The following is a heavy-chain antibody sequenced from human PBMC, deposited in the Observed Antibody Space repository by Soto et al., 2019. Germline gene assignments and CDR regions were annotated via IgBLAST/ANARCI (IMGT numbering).Heavy chain of an antibody. V-gene: IGHV1-3*05. D-gene: IGHD2-2*01. CDR1: GYTFTSYA. J-gene: IGHJ6*02. CDR2: INAGDGNT. Sequence: QVQLVQSGAEEKKPGASVKVSCKASGYTFTSYAMHWVRQAPGQRLEWMGGINAGDGNTKYSQKLQGRVTITRDASASTGYMELSSLRSENTAVYYCARDRMPMHVWGQETTVTVSS. CDR3: ARDRMPMHV.